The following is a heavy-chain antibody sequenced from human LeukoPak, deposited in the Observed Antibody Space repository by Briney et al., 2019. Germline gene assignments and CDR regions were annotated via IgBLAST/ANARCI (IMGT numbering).Heavy chain of an antibody. CDR2: INSDGGGA. CDR1: GLTFSSYW. CDR3: ARDVPHNWFDT. V-gene: IGHV3-74*01. J-gene: IGHJ5*02. Sequence: GGSLRLSCAASGLTFSSYWMHWVRQAPGKGPVWVSRINSDGGGAIYADSVKGRFTVSRDNAKNTLYLQMNSLRAEDTAVYYCARDVPHNWFDTWGQGTLVTVSS.